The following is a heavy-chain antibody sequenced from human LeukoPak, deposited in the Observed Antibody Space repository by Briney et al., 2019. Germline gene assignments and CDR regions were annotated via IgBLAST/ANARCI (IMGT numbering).Heavy chain of an antibody. D-gene: IGHD5-18*01. J-gene: IGHJ4*02. CDR2: INPTSGGT. CDR3: ARWDTDGLDY. Sequence: ASVKVSCKASAYTFTDYYMHWVRQAPGQRLEWMGWINPTSGGTKYAQKFHGWVTLTRDTSISTAYIELTGLKSDDTAVYYCARWDTDGLDYWGQGTLVTVSS. V-gene: IGHV1-2*04. CDR1: AYTFTDYY.